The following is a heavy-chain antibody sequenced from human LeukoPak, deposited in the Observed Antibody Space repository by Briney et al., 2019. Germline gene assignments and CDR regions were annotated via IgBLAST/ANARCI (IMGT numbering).Heavy chain of an antibody. D-gene: IGHD4-17*01. CDR3: ARGSMTTVTIDDY. Sequence: GSLRLSCAASGFTFSSYEMNWVRQSPGKGLEWVSYISSSGSTIYYADSVKGRFTISRDNAKNSLYLQMNSLRAEDTAVYYCARGSMTTVTIDDYWGQGTLVTVSS. CDR1: GFTFSSYE. V-gene: IGHV3-48*03. J-gene: IGHJ4*02. CDR2: ISSSGSTI.